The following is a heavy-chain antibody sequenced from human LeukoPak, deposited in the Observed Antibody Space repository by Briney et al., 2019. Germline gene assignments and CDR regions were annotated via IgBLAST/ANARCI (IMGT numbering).Heavy chain of an antibody. CDR3: ARILQSSGGFYY. V-gene: IGHV4-31*02. J-gene: IGHJ4*02. CDR2: ISYRGST. CDR1: GGSISNSGGFY. D-gene: IGHD2-15*01. Sequence: PSETLSLTCTVSGGSISNSGGFYWSWIRQHPGNGLEWIGFISYRGSTYYNPSLKSRVSMSVDTSRSQFSLRLSSVTDDDTAVYYCARILQSSGGFYYWGQGTLVTVSS.